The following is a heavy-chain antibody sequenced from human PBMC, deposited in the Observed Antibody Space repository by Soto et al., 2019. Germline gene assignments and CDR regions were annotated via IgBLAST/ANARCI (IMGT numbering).Heavy chain of an antibody. D-gene: IGHD6-6*01. CDR2: IYYSGST. Sequence: PSETLSLTCTVSGGSISSYYWSWIRQPPGKGLEWIGYIYYSGSTNYNPSLKSRVTISVDTSKNQFSLKLSSVTAADTAVYYCARDGVKDSSSPNWFDPWGQGTLVTVSS. CDR3: ARDGVKDSSSPNWFDP. V-gene: IGHV4-59*01. CDR1: GGSISSYY. J-gene: IGHJ5*02.